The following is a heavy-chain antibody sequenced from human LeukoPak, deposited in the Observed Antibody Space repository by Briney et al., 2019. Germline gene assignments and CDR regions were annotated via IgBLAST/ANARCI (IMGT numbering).Heavy chain of an antibody. Sequence: PGGSLRLSCAASGFTFSSYGMHWVRQAPGKGLKWVAVISYDGSNKYYADSVKGRFTISRDNSKNTLYLQMNSLRAEDTAVYYCAKDFGQWLVRYYFDYWGQGTLVTVSS. CDR1: GFTFSSYG. CDR3: AKDFGQWLVRYYFDY. J-gene: IGHJ4*02. D-gene: IGHD6-19*01. CDR2: ISYDGSNK. V-gene: IGHV3-30*18.